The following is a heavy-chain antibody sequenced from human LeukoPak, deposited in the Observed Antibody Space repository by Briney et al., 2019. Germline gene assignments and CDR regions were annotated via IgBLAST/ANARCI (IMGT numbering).Heavy chain of an antibody. J-gene: IGHJ5*02. CDR2: IYPGDSDT. Sequence: GESLKISSKGSGYSFTSYWIGWVRQMPGKGLEWMGIIYPGDSDTRYSTSFQGQVTISADKSISTAYLQWSSLTASDTAMYYCARTPRNIAAAMGWFDPWGQGTLVTVSS. CDR3: ARTPRNIAAAMGWFDP. D-gene: IGHD6-13*01. CDR1: GYSFTSYW. V-gene: IGHV5-51*01.